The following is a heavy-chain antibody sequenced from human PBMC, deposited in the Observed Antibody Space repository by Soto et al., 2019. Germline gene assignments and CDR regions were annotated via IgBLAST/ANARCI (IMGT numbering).Heavy chain of an antibody. Sequence: GRSLRLSCAASGFTFSSYAMHWVRQAPGKGLEWVAVISYDGSNKYYADSVKGRFTISRDNSKNTLYLQMNSLRAEDTAVYYCARDLAVAGAHTDPGGDVWGQGTTVTVSS. CDR1: GFTFSSYA. J-gene: IGHJ6*02. V-gene: IGHV3-30-3*01. D-gene: IGHD6-19*01. CDR2: ISYDGSNK. CDR3: ARDLAVAGAHTDPGGDV.